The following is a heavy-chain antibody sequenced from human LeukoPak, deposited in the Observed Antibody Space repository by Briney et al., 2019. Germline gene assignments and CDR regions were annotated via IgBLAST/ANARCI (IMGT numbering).Heavy chain of an antibody. V-gene: IGHV4-30-2*01. CDR3: ARRYDSSGYYFGTFDI. J-gene: IGHJ3*02. Sequence: SETLSLTCAASGGSISSGGYSWSWIRQPPGKGLEWIGYIYHSGSTYYNPSLKSRVTISVDRSKNQFSLKLSSVTAADTAVYYCARRYDSSGYYFGTFDIWGQGTMVTVSS. CDR2: IYHSGST. CDR1: GGSISSGGYS. D-gene: IGHD3-22*01.